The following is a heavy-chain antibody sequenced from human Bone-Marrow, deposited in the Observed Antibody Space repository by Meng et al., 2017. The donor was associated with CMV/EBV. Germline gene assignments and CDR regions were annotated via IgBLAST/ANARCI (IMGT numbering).Heavy chain of an antibody. CDR1: GFTFSSYA. CDR3: AKTYYDFRSGYKGPFDY. J-gene: IGHJ4*02. V-gene: IGHV3-30-3*01. CDR2: ISYDGSNK. D-gene: IGHD3-3*01. Sequence: GESLKISCAASGFTFSSYAMHWVRQAPGKGLEWVAVISYDGSNKYYADSVKGRFTISRDNSKNTLYLQMNSLKAEDTAVYHCAKTYYDFRSGYKGPFDYWGQGTLVTVSS.